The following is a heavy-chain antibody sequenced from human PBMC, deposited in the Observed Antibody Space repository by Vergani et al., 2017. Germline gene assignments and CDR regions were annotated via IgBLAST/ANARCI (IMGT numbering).Heavy chain of an antibody. D-gene: IGHD3-9*01. V-gene: IGHV1-69*01. CDR3: ARDSYSDYDTNAGDAFDI. J-gene: IGHJ3*02. CDR2: IIPIFGTA. Sequence: QVQLVQSGAEVKKPGSSVKVSCKASGGTFSSYAISWVRQAPGQGLEWRGGIIPIFGTANYAQKFQGRVTITADESTSTAYMELSSLRSEDTAVYYCARDSYSDYDTNAGDAFDIWGQGTMVTVSS. CDR1: GGTFSSYA.